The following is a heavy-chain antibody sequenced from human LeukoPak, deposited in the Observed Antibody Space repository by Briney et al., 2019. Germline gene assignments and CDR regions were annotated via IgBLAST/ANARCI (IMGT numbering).Heavy chain of an antibody. D-gene: IGHD4-17*01. J-gene: IGHJ3*02. CDR2: INHSGGT. CDR3: ARGIGPYGHDAFDI. Sequence: SQTLSPTCAVDAGSFSGYYCSWIRQPPGKGLEWIGEINHSGGTKYNPSLKSRVNISVDTSKNQFSLKLNSVTAADTTVYYCARGIGPYGHDAFDIWGQGTMVTVSS. CDR1: AGSFSGYY. V-gene: IGHV4-34*01.